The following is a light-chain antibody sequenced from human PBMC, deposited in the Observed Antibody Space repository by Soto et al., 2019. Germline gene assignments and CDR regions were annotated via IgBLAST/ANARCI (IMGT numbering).Light chain of an antibody. Sequence: QAVVTQPRSVSGSPGQSVTISCTGTSSDVGGYNYVSWYQQHPGKAPKVMIYDVSKRPSGGPDRFSGSKSGNTASLTISGLQAEDEADYYCCSYVGTNTSYVFGTGTKVTVL. CDR3: CSYVGTNTSYV. J-gene: IGLJ1*01. V-gene: IGLV2-11*01. CDR1: SSDVGGYNY. CDR2: DVS.